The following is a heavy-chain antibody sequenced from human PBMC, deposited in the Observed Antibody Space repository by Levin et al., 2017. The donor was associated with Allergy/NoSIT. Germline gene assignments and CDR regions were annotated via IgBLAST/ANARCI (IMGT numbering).Heavy chain of an antibody. Sequence: QSGGSLRLSCAASGFTFSNYAMHWVRQAPGKGPEWVAVISYDGGGKYYADSVKGRFTISRDNSKNTLYLQVNSLKPEDTAVYYCAVQRSPGIVDATMGFDYWGQGTLVTVSS. D-gene: IGHD1-26*01. J-gene: IGHJ4*02. CDR3: AVQRSPGIVDATMGFDY. CDR1: GFTFSNYA. V-gene: IGHV3-30-3*01. CDR2: ISYDGGGK.